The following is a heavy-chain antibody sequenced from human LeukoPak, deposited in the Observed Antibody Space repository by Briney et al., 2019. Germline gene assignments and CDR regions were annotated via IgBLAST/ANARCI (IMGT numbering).Heavy chain of an antibody. D-gene: IGHD6-13*01. Sequence: SGTLSLTCAVSGGSISSSNWWSWVRQPPGKGLEWIGEIYHSGSTNYNPSLKSRATISVDKSKNQFSLKLSSVTAADTAVYYCARTSTGYSSSWYDYWGQGTLVTVSS. CDR2: IYHSGST. CDR1: GGSISSSNW. J-gene: IGHJ4*02. V-gene: IGHV4-4*02. CDR3: ARTSTGYSSSWYDY.